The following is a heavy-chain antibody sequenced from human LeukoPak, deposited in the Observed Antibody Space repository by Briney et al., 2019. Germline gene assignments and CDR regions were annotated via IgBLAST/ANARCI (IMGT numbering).Heavy chain of an antibody. J-gene: IGHJ4*02. Sequence: PGGSLRLSCAASGFTFDDYAMHWVRQAPGKGLEWVSLISGDGGSTYCADSVKGRFTISRDNSKNSLYLQMNSLRTEDTALYYCAKVSAPYSSSWYFDYWGQGTLVTVSS. D-gene: IGHD6-13*01. CDR3: AKVSAPYSSSWYFDY. CDR1: GFTFDDYA. V-gene: IGHV3-43*02. CDR2: ISGDGGST.